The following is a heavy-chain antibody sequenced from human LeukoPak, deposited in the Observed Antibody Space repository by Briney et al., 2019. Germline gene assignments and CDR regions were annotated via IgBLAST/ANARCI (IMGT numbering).Heavy chain of an antibody. J-gene: IGHJ5*02. CDR3: ARGSRWFGERVWFDP. CDR2: IYYSGST. V-gene: IGHV4-30-4*08. CDR1: GGSISSSSYY. Sequence: SETLSLTCTVSGGSISSSSYYWGWIRQPPGKGLEWIGYIYYSGSTYYNPSLKSRVTISVDTSKNQFSLKLSSVTAADTAVYYCARGSRWFGERVWFDPWGQGTLVTVSS. D-gene: IGHD3-10*01.